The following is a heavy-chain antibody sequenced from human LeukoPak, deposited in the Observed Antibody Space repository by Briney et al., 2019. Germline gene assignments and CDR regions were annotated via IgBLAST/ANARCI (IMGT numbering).Heavy chain of an antibody. CDR1: GVSISSSNSH. CDR2: IYYSGNT. V-gene: IGHV4-39*01. CDR3: ARQTGSGLFILP. D-gene: IGHD3/OR15-3a*01. Sequence: PSQTLSLTCTVSGVSISSSNSHWGWIRQPPGKGLEWIGSIYYSGNTYYNASLKSQVSISIDTSKNQFSLKVTSVTAADTAVYYCARQTGSGLFILPGGQGTLVTVSS. J-gene: IGHJ4*02.